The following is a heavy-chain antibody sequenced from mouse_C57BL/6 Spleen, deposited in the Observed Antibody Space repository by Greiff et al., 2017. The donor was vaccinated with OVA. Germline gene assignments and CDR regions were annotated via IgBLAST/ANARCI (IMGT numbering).Heavy chain of an antibody. Sequence: EVKLMDSGGGLVKPGGSLKLSCAASGFTFSDYGMHWVRQAPEKGLEWVAYISSGSSTIYYADTVKGRFTISRDNAKNTLFLQMTSLRSEDTAMYYCARTYYGSYWYFDVWGTGTTVTVSS. CDR3: ARTYYGSYWYFDV. CDR2: ISSGSSTI. J-gene: IGHJ1*03. D-gene: IGHD1-1*01. V-gene: IGHV5-17*01. CDR1: GFTFSDYG.